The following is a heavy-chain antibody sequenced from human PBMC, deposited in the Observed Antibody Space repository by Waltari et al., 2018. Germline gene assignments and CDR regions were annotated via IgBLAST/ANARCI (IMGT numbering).Heavy chain of an antibody. CDR1: GGSISSSSYY. J-gene: IGHJ4*02. Sequence: QLQLQESGPGLVKPSETLSLTCTVSGGSISSSSYYWGWIRQPPGKGLEWIGSIYYSGSTYYNPSLKSRVTISVDTSKNQFSLKLSSVTAADAAVYYCARDQYYDSSGYSDWGQGTLVTVSS. CDR2: IYYSGST. V-gene: IGHV4-39*07. CDR3: ARDQYYDSSGYSD. D-gene: IGHD3-22*01.